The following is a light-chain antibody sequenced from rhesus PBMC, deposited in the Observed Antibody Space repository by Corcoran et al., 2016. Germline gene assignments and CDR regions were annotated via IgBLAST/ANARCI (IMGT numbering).Light chain of an antibody. Sequence: DIQMTQSPSSLSASVGDTVTITCRASQTVGNNLAWYHQKSGQAPNLLSQSASSLQSGAPSRFSGSKAGTDFTLTISSLQAEDIGRFYCQQYYSYPPTFGGGTKVNLK. V-gene: IGKV1-46*01. CDR1: QTVGNN. CDR3: QQYYSYPPT. CDR2: SAS. J-gene: IGKJ4*01.